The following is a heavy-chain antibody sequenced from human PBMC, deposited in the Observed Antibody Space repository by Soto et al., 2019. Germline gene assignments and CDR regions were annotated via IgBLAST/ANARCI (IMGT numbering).Heavy chain of an antibody. Sequence: QVQLVQSGAEVKKPGSSVKVSCKASGGTFNYYTFSWVRQAPGQGLEWMGRIVPTLGIGQVAQKFQGRVTITADKSTSTAYMEVTSLRAEDTALYYCARGLVVVAARDSGAFALWGHGTMVSVSS. D-gene: IGHD2-15*01. V-gene: IGHV1-69*02. CDR2: IVPTLGIG. J-gene: IGHJ3*01. CDR1: GGTFNYYT. CDR3: ARGLVVVAARDSGAFAL.